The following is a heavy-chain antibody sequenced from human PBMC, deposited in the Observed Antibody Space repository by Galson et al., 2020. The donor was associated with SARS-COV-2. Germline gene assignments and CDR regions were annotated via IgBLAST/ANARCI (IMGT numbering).Heavy chain of an antibody. CDR3: ARVRVAGTGYDYYGMDV. J-gene: IGHJ6*02. CDR1: GYTFTGYY. CDR2: INPNSGGT. D-gene: IGHD6-19*01. Sequence: ASVKVSCKASGYTFTGYYMHWVRQAPGQGLEWMGWINPNSGGTKYAQKFQGRVTMTRDTSISTAYMELSRLRSDDTAVYYCARVRVAGTGYDYYGMDVWGQGTTVTVSS. V-gene: IGHV1-2*02.